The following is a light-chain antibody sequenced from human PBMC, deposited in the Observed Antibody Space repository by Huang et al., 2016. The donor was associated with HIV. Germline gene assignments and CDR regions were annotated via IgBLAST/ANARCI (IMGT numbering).Light chain of an antibody. Sequence: DIQMTQSPSSLSASLGDRVTITCRASQGITNSVAWYQQKPGKAPKLLLYDASRLESGVPSRFSGSGSGTDYTLTISSLQPEDFATYYCQQYYSPPQTFGQGTKVEI. V-gene: IGKV1-NL1*01. CDR2: DAS. CDR3: QQYYSPPQT. J-gene: IGKJ1*01. CDR1: QGITNS.